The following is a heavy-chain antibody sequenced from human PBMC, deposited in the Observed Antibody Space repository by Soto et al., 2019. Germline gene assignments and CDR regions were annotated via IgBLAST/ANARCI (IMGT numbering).Heavy chain of an antibody. CDR1: GLSMSPSHSY. Sequence: PSETQSLPCTLSGLSMSPSHSYTIWFRQSRGKGLECIGNIFYSRNTDYNPSPSLKERVTISVETSQNQFSLKLAYVADPATAGYFCANVPPPRRYSSNWYANWFDPWGQGRRVTVSS. V-gene: IGHV4-39*01. CDR2: IFYSRNT. J-gene: IGHJ5*02. D-gene: IGHD6-13*01. CDR3: ANVPPPRRYSSNWYANWFDP.